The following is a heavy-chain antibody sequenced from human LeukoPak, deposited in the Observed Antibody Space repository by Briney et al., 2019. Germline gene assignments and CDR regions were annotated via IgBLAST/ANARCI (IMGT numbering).Heavy chain of an antibody. Sequence: SETLFLTCAVSGGSINNDNWWSWVRQPPGKGLEWTGSIDHSGSTYYNPSLKSRITISVDTSKNQFSLKLSSVTAADTAVYYCARDSALAQAVMFDYWGQGTLVTVSS. J-gene: IGHJ4*02. CDR2: IDHSGST. CDR3: ARDSALAQAVMFDY. D-gene: IGHD6-19*01. V-gene: IGHV4-38-2*02. CDR1: GGSINNDNW.